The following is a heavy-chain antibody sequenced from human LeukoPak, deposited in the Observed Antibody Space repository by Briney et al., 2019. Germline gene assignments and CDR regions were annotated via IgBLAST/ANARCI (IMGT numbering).Heavy chain of an antibody. D-gene: IGHD3-22*01. CDR1: GYTFTSYA. V-gene: IGHV1-3*01. CDR3: ARVAYYYDSAGYYLNYYYGMDV. Sequence: ASVKVSCKASGYTFTSYAMHWVRQAPGQRLEWMGWINAGNGNTKYSQKFQGRVTITRDTSASTAYMELSSLRSEDTAVYYCARVAYYYDSAGYYLNYYYGMDVWGQGTTVTASS. CDR2: INAGNGNT. J-gene: IGHJ6*02.